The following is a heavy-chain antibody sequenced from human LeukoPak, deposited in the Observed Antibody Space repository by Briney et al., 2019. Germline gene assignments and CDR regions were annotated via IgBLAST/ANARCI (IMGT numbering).Heavy chain of an antibody. CDR2: INHSGST. Sequence: TSETLSLTCTVSGGAISSYYWSWIRQPPGKGLEWIGEINHSGSTNYNPSLKSRVTISVDTSKNQFSLKLSSVTAADTAVYYCARGSGSYAYWGQGTLVTVSS. CDR1: GGAISSYY. CDR3: ARGSGSYAY. D-gene: IGHD1-26*01. J-gene: IGHJ4*02. V-gene: IGHV4-34*01.